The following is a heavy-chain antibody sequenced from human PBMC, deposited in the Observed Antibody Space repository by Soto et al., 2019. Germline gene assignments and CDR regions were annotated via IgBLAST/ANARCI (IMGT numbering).Heavy chain of an antibody. CDR3: SADHPHMAMGWPV. J-gene: IGHJ6*02. V-gene: IGHV1-58*02. CDR2: IVVVSGST. CDR1: GFDFGSFG. D-gene: IGHD1-26*01. Sequence: QMQLVQSAAEVREPGTSVRVSCRASGFDFGSFGIQFLRQTRGRGLEWIGWIVVVSGSTNYARQFQGRVALSRDMSSSTAYLDLYDLKSDDTAVYFCSADHPHMAMGWPVWGQGTTVTVSS.